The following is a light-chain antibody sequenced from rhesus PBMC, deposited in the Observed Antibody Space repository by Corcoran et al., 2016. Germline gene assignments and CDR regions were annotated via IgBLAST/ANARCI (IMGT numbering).Light chain of an antibody. CDR3: QQYNGLPWT. V-gene: IGKV1-22*01. Sequence: DIQMTQSPSSLSASVGDTVTITCRASQSISSWLAWYQPKPGKAPKLLIYKASSLQSGVPSRFSGSGSGTDFTLTIRSLQSEDFATYYCQQYNGLPWTFGQGTKVEIK. CDR1: QSISSW. J-gene: IGKJ1*01. CDR2: KAS.